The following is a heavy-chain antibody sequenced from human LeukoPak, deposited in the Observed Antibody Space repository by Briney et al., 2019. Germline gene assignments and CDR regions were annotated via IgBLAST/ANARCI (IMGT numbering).Heavy chain of an antibody. Sequence: PSETLSLTCTVSGGSISSYYWSWIRQPPGKGLEWIGYIYYSGSTNYNPSLRSRVTVSVDTSGNQFSLRLTSVTAADTAVYYCARNRWGLDDWGQGTLVTVSS. CDR2: IYYSGST. CDR1: GGSISSYY. CDR3: ARNRWGLDD. J-gene: IGHJ4*02. D-gene: IGHD7-27*01. V-gene: IGHV4-59*01.